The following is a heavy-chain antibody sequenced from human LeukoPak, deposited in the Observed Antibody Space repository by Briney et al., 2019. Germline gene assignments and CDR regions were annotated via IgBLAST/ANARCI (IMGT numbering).Heavy chain of an antibody. Sequence: PGGSLRLSCAASGFTFSDYYMNWIRQAPGKGLEWVSYISSSGSTIYYADSVKGRFTISRDNAKNSLYLQMNSLRADDMAVYYCARDSGDYYFDYWGQGTLVTVPS. CDR3: ARDSGDYYFDY. V-gene: IGHV3-11*01. CDR1: GFTFSDYY. CDR2: ISSSGSTI. J-gene: IGHJ4*02. D-gene: IGHD4-17*01.